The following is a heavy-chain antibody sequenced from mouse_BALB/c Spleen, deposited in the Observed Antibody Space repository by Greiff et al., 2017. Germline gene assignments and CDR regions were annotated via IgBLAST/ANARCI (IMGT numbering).Heavy chain of an antibody. J-gene: IGHJ4*01. Sequence: EVKLEESGPGLVKPSQSLSLTCTVTGYSITSDYAWNWIRQFPGNKLEWMGYISYSGSTSYNPSLKSRISITRDTSKNQFFLQLNSVTTEDTATYYCAKFITTVEGAMDYWGQGTSVTVSS. CDR1: GYSITSDYA. CDR2: ISYSGST. D-gene: IGHD1-1*01. V-gene: IGHV3-2*02. CDR3: AKFITTVEGAMDY.